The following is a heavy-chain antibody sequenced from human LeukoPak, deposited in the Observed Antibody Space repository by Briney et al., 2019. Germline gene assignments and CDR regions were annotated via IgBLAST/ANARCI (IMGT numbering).Heavy chain of an antibody. V-gene: IGHV4-39*02. D-gene: IGHD6-19*01. CDR2: IYYSGST. Sequence: SETLSLTCTVSGGSISSSSYYWGWIRQPPGKGLEWIGSIYYSGSTYYNPSLKSRVTISVDTSKNQFSLKLSSVTAADTAVYYCERDNSGWLVNFDYWGQGSLVTVSS. CDR3: ERDNSGWLVNFDY. CDR1: GGSISSSSYY. J-gene: IGHJ4*02.